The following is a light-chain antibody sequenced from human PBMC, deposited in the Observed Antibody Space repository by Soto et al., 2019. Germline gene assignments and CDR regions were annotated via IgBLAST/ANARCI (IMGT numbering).Light chain of an antibody. Sequence: DIQMTQSPSSLSASVGDIVTITCQASQDITNHLNWYQQKPGKAPKLLIYDASNLQTGVPSRFSGSGSGTDFTFTISGLQPEDIATFYCQQYDILLSFGGGTKVDIK. CDR1: QDITNH. CDR2: DAS. V-gene: IGKV1-33*01. J-gene: IGKJ4*02. CDR3: QQYDILLS.